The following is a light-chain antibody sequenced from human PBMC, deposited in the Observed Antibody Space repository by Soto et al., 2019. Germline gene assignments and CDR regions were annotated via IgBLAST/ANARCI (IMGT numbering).Light chain of an antibody. V-gene: IGKV3-15*01. CDR3: QQYNNWPRT. J-gene: IGKJ1*01. CDR1: QSVSGN. CDR2: DAS. Sequence: EIVMTQSPATLSVSPGERATLSCRASQSVSGNLAWYQLKPGQAPRLLIYDASTRATGIPARFSGSGSGTEFTLTISSPQSEDSAVYYCQQYNNWPRTLGQGTKVEIK.